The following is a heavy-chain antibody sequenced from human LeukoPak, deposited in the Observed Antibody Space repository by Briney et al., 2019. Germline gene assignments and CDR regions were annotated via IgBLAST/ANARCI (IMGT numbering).Heavy chain of an antibody. J-gene: IGHJ5*02. CDR1: GDSISSYY. CDR2: IYYVGRT. V-gene: IGHV4-59*12. Sequence: SETLSLTCSVSGDSISSYYWTWIRQSPGKGLEWIGYIYYVGRTSYNPSLESRVTISADTSTNQFSLTLTSVTAADTAVYYCARVGEQWLGSSPMGFDPWGQGTLVTVSS. D-gene: IGHD6-19*01. CDR3: ARVGEQWLGSSPMGFDP.